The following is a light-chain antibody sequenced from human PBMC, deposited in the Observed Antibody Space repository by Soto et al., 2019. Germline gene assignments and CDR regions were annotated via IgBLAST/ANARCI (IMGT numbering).Light chain of an antibody. J-gene: IGKJ2*01. CDR2: WAS. Sequence: DILMTQSPDSLAVSLGERATINCKSSQSVLYSSNNNNYLTWYQQKPGKPPKLLISWASTRESGVPDRFSGSGSGTDFTLTISSLQAEDVALYYCQQYYATPYTFGQGTKLEI. CDR1: QSVLYSSNNNNY. CDR3: QQYYATPYT. V-gene: IGKV4-1*01.